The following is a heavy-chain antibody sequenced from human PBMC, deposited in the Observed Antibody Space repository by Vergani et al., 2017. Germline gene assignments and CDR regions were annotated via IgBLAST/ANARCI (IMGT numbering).Heavy chain of an antibody. D-gene: IGHD1-14*01. V-gene: IGHV3-7*01. Sequence: EVQLVESGGGLVQPGGSLRVSCAASGFTFSSYWMSWVRQAPGKGLEWVAHIKQDGSGKYYVDLVKGRFTISRDNAENSVYLEMNSLRVEDTAEYYCATRRGDTFSRPYNGNDHRGQGTLVTVSS. CDR1: GFTFSSYW. CDR2: IKQDGSGK. J-gene: IGHJ5*02. CDR3: ATRRGDTFSRPYNGNDH.